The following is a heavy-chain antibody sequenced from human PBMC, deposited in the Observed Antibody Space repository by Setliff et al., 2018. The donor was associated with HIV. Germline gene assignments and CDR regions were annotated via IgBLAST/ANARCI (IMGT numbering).Heavy chain of an antibody. Sequence: SETLSLTCTVSGGSISGSNYYWGWIRQPPGKGLEWVGSIYYSGSTYYNPSLKSRVTISVDTSKNQFSLKVSSVTAADTAVYYCARVRLRVPPSIFDYWGRGARVTVSS. J-gene: IGHJ4*02. CDR3: ARVRLRVPPSIFDY. V-gene: IGHV4-39*07. CDR1: GGSISGSNYY. CDR2: IYYSGST. D-gene: IGHD2-2*01.